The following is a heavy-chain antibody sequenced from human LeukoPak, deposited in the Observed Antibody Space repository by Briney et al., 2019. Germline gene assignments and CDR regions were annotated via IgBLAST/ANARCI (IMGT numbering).Heavy chain of an antibody. J-gene: IGHJ3*01. D-gene: IGHD3-16*01. CDR2: VSYEGIHK. Sequence: GGSLRLSCGGSGFTFSRYPIHWVRQIPGKGLQWVAVVSYEGIHKFYADSVKGRSTISRDNSKNMVFLQMSSLRVDDSALYYCVRDRFTDTYLDSFDVWGQGVRVIVSS. CDR3: VRDRFTDTYLDSFDV. CDR1: GFTFSRYP. V-gene: IGHV3-30*04.